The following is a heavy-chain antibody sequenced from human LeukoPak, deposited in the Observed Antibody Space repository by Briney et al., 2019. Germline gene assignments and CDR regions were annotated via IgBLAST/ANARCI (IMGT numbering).Heavy chain of an antibody. CDR3: VRSTVEGNWFDP. V-gene: IGHV3-11*04. CDR1: GFTFSDYY. CDR2: ISSSGSTI. D-gene: IGHD5-24*01. J-gene: IGHJ5*02. Sequence: PGGSLRLSCAASGFTFSDYYMSWIRQAPGKGLEWVSYISSSGSTIYYADSVKGRFTISRDNAKNSLYLQMNSLRAEDTAVYYCVRSTVEGNWFDPWGQGTLVTVSS.